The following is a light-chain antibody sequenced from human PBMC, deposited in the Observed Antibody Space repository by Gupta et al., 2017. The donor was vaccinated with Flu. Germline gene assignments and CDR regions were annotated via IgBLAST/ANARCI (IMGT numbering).Light chain of an antibody. V-gene: IGKV1-9*01. J-gene: IGKJ1*01. Sequence: PSFLSASVGDRVTITCRASHGISTYLAWYQQKPGKSPKLLIYVASILQSGVPSRFSGSGSGTEFTLTISSLQAEDFATYYCQQVNSYPRTFGQGTKVEIK. CDR1: HGISTY. CDR2: VAS. CDR3: QQVNSYPRT.